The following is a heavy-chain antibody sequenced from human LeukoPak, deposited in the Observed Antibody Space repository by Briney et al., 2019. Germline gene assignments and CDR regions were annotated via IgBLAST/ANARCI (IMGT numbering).Heavy chain of an antibody. Sequence: SETLSLTCTVSGGSISSYYWSWIRQPPGKGLGWIGYIYYSGSTNYNPSLKSRVTISVDTSKNQFSLKLSSVTAADTAVYYCARETSQKGAHYMDVWGKGTTVTISS. V-gene: IGHV4-59*01. D-gene: IGHD3-16*01. J-gene: IGHJ6*03. CDR1: GGSISSYY. CDR3: ARETSQKGAHYMDV. CDR2: IYYSGST.